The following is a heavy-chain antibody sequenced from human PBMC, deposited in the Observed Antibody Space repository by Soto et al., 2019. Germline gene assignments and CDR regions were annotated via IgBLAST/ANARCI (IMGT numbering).Heavy chain of an antibody. V-gene: IGHV3-48*01. CDR3: ARAWRGGSCYY. D-gene: IGHD2-15*01. CDR2: ISSSSSTI. J-gene: IGHJ4*02. CDR1: GFTFSSYS. Sequence: EVQLVESGGGLVQPGGSLRLSCAASGFTFSSYSMNWVRQAPGKGLEWVSYISSSSSTIYYADSVKGRFTISRDNAKNSLYLQMNSLRVEDTAVYYCARAWRGGSCYYWGQGTLVTVSS.